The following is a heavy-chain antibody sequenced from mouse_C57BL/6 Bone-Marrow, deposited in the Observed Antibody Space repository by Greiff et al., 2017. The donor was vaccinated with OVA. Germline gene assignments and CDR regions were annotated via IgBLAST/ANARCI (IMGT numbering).Heavy chain of an antibody. D-gene: IGHD1-1*01. CDR1: GFNIKDDY. Sequence: VQLQQSGAELVRPGASVKLSCTASGFNIKDDYMHWVKQRPGQGLEWIGVIDPSDSYTNYNQKFKGKATLTVDTSSSTAYMQLSSLTSEDSAVYYCAIYYGSSYNYWGQGTTLTVSS. J-gene: IGHJ2*01. V-gene: IGHV1-59*01. CDR2: IDPSDSYT. CDR3: AIYYGSSYNY.